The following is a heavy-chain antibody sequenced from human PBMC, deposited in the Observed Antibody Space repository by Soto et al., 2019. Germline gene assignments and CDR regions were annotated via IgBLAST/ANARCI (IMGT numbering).Heavy chain of an antibody. CDR1: GFTLSDHY. CDR2: SRDKAQGYST. V-gene: IGHV3-72*01. Sequence: GSLRLSCAGSGFTLSDHYIDWVRQAPGKGLEWVGRSRDKAQGYSTAYAASVKGRFTTSRDESKNSLYLQMNSLRAEDTAVYYCARDAAVPAADDPPFDYWGQGTLVTVSS. CDR3: ARDAAVPAADDPPFDY. J-gene: IGHJ4*02. D-gene: IGHD2-2*01.